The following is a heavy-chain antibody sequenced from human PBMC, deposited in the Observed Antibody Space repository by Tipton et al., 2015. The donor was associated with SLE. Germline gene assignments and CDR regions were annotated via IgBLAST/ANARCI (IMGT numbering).Heavy chain of an antibody. D-gene: IGHD4-17*01. V-gene: IGHV4-34*01. CDR1: GGSFSGYY. CDR3: ARDSYGATAYYYYYMDV. Sequence: TLSLTCSVYGGSFSGYYWSWIRQPPGKGLEWIGEINHSGRTNYNPSLKSRVTISVDKSKNQFSLKLSSVTAADTAVYYCARDSYGATAYYYYYMDVWGKGTTVTVSS. J-gene: IGHJ6*03. CDR2: INHSGRT.